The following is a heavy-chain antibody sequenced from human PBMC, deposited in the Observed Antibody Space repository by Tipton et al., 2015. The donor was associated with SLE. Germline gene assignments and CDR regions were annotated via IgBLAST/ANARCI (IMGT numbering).Heavy chain of an antibody. CDR1: GGSISAYY. Sequence: TLSLTCAVYGGSISAYYWSWIRQPPGKGLEWIGEINHSGSTNYNPSLKSRVTISFDTSKNQLSLKLSSVTAADTAVYYCARPGNYFDSSGHHDAFDVWGQGTMVTGSS. J-gene: IGHJ3*01. CDR3: ARPGNYFDSSGHHDAFDV. V-gene: IGHV4-34*01. CDR2: INHSGST. D-gene: IGHD3-22*01.